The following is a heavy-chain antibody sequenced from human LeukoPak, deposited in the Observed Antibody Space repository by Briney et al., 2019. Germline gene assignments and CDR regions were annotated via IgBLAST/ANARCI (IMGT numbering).Heavy chain of an antibody. CDR2: INSSGTTI. CDR1: GFTFSSYE. CDR3: ARSTKGDSDH. Sequence: GETLRLSCAASGFTFSSYEMNWVRQAPGKGLDWVSYINSSGTTIYNADSVRGRFTISRDNDKNSLYLQMDSLRVDDTAVYYCARSTKGDSDHWGQGTLVT. V-gene: IGHV3-48*03. D-gene: IGHD3-10*01. J-gene: IGHJ4*02.